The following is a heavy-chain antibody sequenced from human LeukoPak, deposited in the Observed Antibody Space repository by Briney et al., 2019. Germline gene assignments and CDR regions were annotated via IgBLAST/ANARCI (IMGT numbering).Heavy chain of an antibody. CDR3: ARDRAYYYDSSGYYYFDH. D-gene: IGHD3-22*01. V-gene: IGHV3-23*01. CDR2: ISGSGGYT. Sequence: GGSLRLSCTASGFTFTSYAMTWVRQAPGKGLEWVSGISGSGGYTYNADSVEGRFTISRDNSKNTVSLQLSSLRVEDTAVYYCARDRAYYYDSSGYYYFDHWGQGTLVTVSS. CDR1: GFTFTSYA. J-gene: IGHJ4*02.